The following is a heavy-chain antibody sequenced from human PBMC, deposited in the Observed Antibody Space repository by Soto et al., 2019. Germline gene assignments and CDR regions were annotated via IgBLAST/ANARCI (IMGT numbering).Heavy chain of an antibody. CDR1: GFTFSSYW. CDR2: INSDGSST. CDR3: ARDWLGGSGSYYED. D-gene: IGHD3-10*01. V-gene: IGHV3-74*01. J-gene: IGHJ4*02. Sequence: VGSLRLSCAASGFTFSSYWMHWVRQARGKGLVWVSRINSDGSSTSYADSVKGRFTISRDNAKNTLYLQMNSLRAEDTAVYYCARDWLGGSGSYYEDWGQGTLVTVSS.